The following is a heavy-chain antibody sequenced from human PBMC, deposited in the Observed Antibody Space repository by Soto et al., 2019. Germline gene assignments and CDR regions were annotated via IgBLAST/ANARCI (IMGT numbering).Heavy chain of an antibody. J-gene: IGHJ5*02. D-gene: IGHD3-10*01. Sequence: SETLSLTCTVSGGSISSSSYYWGWIRQPPGKGLEWIGSIYYSGSTYYNPSLKSRVTISVDTSKNQFSLKLSSVTAADTAVYYCARPYGSGRQNWFDPWGQGTLVTVSS. V-gene: IGHV4-39*01. CDR2: IYYSGST. CDR3: ARPYGSGRQNWFDP. CDR1: GGSISSSSYY.